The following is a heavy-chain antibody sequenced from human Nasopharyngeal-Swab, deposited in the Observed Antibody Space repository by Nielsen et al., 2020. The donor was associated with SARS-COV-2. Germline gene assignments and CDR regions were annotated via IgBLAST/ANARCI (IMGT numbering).Heavy chain of an antibody. J-gene: IGHJ4*02. D-gene: IGHD4-11*01. CDR1: GFTFSNYV. CDR3: AKEKAHSTFDY. CDR2: TTNSGGST. V-gene: IGHV3-23*01. Sequence: GESLKISCAASGFTFSNYVMNWVRQAPGKGLEWVSATTNSGGSTYYADSVKGRFTISRDNSKNTLFLQMNSLRAEDTAVYYCAKEKAHSTFDYWGQGTLVTVSS.